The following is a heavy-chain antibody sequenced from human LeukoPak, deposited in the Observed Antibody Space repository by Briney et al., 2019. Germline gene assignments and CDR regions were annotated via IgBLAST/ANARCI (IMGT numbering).Heavy chain of an antibody. J-gene: IGHJ4*02. V-gene: IGHV3-20*04. CDR3: ARDLWTRGYSGYDWGIAVAGIDY. CDR2: INWKGGST. D-gene: IGHD5-12*01. Sequence: RPGGSLRLSCAASGFTFDDYGMSWVRQAPGKGLEWVSGINWKGGSTGYADSVKGRFTISRDNAKNSLYLQMNSLRAEDTALYYCARDLWTRGYSGYDWGIAVAGIDYWGQGTLVTVSS. CDR1: GFTFDDYG.